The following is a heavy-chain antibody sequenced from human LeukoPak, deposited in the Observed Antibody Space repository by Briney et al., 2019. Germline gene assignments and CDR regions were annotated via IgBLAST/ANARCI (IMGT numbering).Heavy chain of an antibody. D-gene: IGHD3-9*01. Sequence: ASVKVSCKASGYTFTIYYMHWVRQAPGQGQEWMGVINPSGGSTSYAQKFQGRVTMTRDTSTSTVYMELSSLRSEDTAVYYCARIDILTGLDAFDIWGQGTMVTVSS. J-gene: IGHJ3*02. V-gene: IGHV1-46*01. CDR3: ARIDILTGLDAFDI. CDR1: GYTFTIYY. CDR2: INPSGGST.